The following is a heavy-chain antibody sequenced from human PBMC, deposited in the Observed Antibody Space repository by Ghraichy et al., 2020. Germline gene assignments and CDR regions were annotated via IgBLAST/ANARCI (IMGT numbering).Heavy chain of an antibody. CDR1: GGSISSSSYY. CDR2: IYYSGST. Sequence: SETLSLTCTVSGGSISSSSYYWGWIRQPPGNGLEWIGSIYYSGSTYYNTSLKSRVTISVYTSKNQFSLKLSSVTAADTAVYYCASQGAGRFIVLMVYAMGSAFYPWGQGTLLTVSS. V-gene: IGHV4-39*01. D-gene: IGHD2-8*01. J-gene: IGHJ5*02. CDR3: ASQGAGRFIVLMVYAMGSAFYP.